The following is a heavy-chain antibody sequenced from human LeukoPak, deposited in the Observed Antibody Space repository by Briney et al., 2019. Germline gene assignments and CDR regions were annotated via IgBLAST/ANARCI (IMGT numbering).Heavy chain of an antibody. CDR1: GFTFSSYV. J-gene: IGHJ4*02. D-gene: IGHD3-22*01. CDR2: ISYVGSNE. Sequence: PGGSLRLSCAASGFTFSSYVMHWVRQAPGKGLEWVAIISYVGSNEYYADSVKGRFTISRDNSKNTLYLQMNSLRAEDTAVYYCARDPRGYDSSGYYLDAHEFVYWGQGTLVTVSS. V-gene: IGHV3-30*04. CDR3: ARDPRGYDSSGYYLDAHEFVY.